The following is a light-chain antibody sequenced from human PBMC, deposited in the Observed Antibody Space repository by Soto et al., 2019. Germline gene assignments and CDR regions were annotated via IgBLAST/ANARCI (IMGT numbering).Light chain of an antibody. Sequence: EIVLTQSPGTLSLSPGERATLSCRASQSVTSSYLAWYQQKPGQAPRLLIYGASSRATGIPDRLSGSGSGTEFTLTISRLEPEDFAVYYCQQYGSLPITFGQGTRLEIQ. CDR1: QSVTSSY. CDR3: QQYGSLPIT. V-gene: IGKV3-20*01. J-gene: IGKJ5*01. CDR2: GAS.